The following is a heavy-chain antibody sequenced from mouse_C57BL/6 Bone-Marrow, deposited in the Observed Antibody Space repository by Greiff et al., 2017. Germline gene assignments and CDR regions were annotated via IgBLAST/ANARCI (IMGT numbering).Heavy chain of an antibody. V-gene: IGHV1-43*01. D-gene: IGHD1-1*01. CDR1: GYSFTGYY. Sequence: VQLQQSGPELVKPGASVKISCKASGYSFTGYYMHWVKQSSETSLEWIGEINPSTGGTSYNQKFKGKATLTVDKSSSTAYMQLKSLTSEDSAVYYCARNYGHYFDYWGQGTTLTVSS. J-gene: IGHJ2*01. CDR3: ARNYGHYFDY. CDR2: INPSTGGT.